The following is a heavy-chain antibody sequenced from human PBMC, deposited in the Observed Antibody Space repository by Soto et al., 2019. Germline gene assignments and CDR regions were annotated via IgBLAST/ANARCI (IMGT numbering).Heavy chain of an antibody. J-gene: IGHJ6*02. D-gene: IGHD2-21*02. Sequence: QVQLQESGPGLVKPSQTLSLTCTVSGGSISSGGYYWSRIRQHPGKGLEWIGYIYYSGSTYYNPSLKSRVTGSGYPSNNQPSLKLSSVTAADTAVCYWARLYSGDCHQGMDVWGQGTTVTVSS. CDR3: ARLYSGDCHQGMDV. CDR1: GGSISSGGYY. CDR2: IYYSGST. V-gene: IGHV4-31*03.